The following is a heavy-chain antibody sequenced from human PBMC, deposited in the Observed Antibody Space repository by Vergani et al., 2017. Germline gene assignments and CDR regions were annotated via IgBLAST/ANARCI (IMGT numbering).Heavy chain of an antibody. D-gene: IGHD5-18*01. CDR3: ARYDRFRGYSYGLDY. CDR2: INSDGSST. Sequence: EVQLVESGGGLVQPGGSLRLSCAASGFTFSSYWMHWVRQAPGKGLVWVSRINSDGSSTSYADSVKGRFTISRDNAKNTLYLQMNRLRAEDTAVYYCARYDRFRGYSYGLDYWGQGTLVTVSS. CDR1: GFTFSSYW. J-gene: IGHJ4*02. V-gene: IGHV3-74*01.